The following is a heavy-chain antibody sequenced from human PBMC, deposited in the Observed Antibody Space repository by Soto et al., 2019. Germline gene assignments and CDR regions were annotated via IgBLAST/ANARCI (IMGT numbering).Heavy chain of an antibody. Sequence: SETLSLTCAVSGGSISSGGYSWSWIRQPPGKGLEWIGYIYHSGSTYYNPSLKSRVTISVDWSKNQFSLKLSSVTAANTAVYYCARVVDYDSLTGYYRGAGWFDPWGQGTLVTVSS. CDR1: GGSISSGGYS. CDR3: ARVVDYDSLTGYYRGAGWFDP. J-gene: IGHJ5*01. D-gene: IGHD3-9*01. CDR2: IYHSGST. V-gene: IGHV4-30-2*01.